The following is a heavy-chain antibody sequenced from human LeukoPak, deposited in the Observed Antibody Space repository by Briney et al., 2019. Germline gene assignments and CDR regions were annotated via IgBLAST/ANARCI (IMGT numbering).Heavy chain of an antibody. CDR1: GYSFTDYY. J-gene: IGHJ5*02. D-gene: IGHD2-21*01. Sequence: ASVRVSCKTSGYSFTDYYMHWVRQAPGQGLEWMGWINPNSGGTSSAQKFQGRVTITRDTSITTVYMEVSWLTSDDTAIYYCARADRLHGGPYLIGPWGQGTLVTVSS. V-gene: IGHV1-2*02. CDR3: ARADRLHGGPYLIGP. CDR2: INPNSGGT.